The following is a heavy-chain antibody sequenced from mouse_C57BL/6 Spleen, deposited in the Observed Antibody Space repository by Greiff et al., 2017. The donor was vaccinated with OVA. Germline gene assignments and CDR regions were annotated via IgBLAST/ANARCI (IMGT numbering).Heavy chain of an antibody. D-gene: IGHD3-3*01. CDR3: ATGTQGSY. Sequence: QVQLKQSGPELVKPGASVKISCEASGYAFSSSWMNWVKQRPGKGLEWIGRIYPGDGDTNYNGKFKGKATLTADKSSSTAYMQLSSLTSEDSAVYFCATGTQGSYWGQGTTLTVSS. CDR1: GYAFSSSW. J-gene: IGHJ2*01. V-gene: IGHV1-82*01. CDR2: IYPGDGDT.